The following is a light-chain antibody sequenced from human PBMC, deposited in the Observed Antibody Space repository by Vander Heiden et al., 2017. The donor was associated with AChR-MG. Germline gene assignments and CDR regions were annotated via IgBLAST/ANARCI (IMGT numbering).Light chain of an antibody. J-gene: IGLJ2*01. CDR1: SSNLGSNT. CDR3: AAWDDSLNGVV. CDR2: SNN. V-gene: IGLV1-44*01. Sequence: QSLLTQPPSASGTPGQRVTIPCSGSSSNLGSNTVSWYQQIPGTAPKLLIYSNNQRPSGVPDRFSGSKSGTSASLAISGLQSEDEADYYCAAWDDSLNGVVFGGGTKLTVL.